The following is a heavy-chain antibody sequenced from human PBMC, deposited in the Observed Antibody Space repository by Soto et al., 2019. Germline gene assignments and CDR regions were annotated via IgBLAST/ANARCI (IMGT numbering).Heavy chain of an antibody. V-gene: IGHV1-8*01. CDR1: GYTFTSYD. J-gene: IGHJ6*03. CDR3: GYCSGGSYYMDV. Sequence: SVKVSCKASGYTFTSYDINWVRQATGQGLEWMGWMNPNSGNTGYAQKFQGRVTMTRNTSISTAYMELSSLRSEDTAVYYCGYCSGGSYYMDVWGKGTTVTVSS. CDR2: MNPNSGNT. D-gene: IGHD2-15*01.